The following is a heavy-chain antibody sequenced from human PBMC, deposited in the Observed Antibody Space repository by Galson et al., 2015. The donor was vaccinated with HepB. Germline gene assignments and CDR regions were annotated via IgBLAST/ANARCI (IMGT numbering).Heavy chain of an antibody. CDR1: GFTFSSYA. D-gene: IGHD6-13*01. CDR2: ISGSGGST. Sequence: SLRLSCAASGFTFSSYAMSWVRQAPGKGLEWVSAISGSGGSTYYADSVKGRFTISRDNSKNTLYLQMNSLRAEDTAVYYCAKGSVGSAAGTSSDFDYWGQGTLVTVSS. V-gene: IGHV3-23*01. CDR3: AKGSVGSAAGTSSDFDY. J-gene: IGHJ4*02.